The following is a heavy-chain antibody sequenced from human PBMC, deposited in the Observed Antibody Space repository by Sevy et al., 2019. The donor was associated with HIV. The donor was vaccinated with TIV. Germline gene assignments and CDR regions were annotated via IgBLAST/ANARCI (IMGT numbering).Heavy chain of an antibody. CDR2: MYHRGTT. CDR3: AAAAGTDILGYYFGS. Sequence: HSETLSLTCTVSGDSIIGSHWWSWFRQTPGKGLEWIGDMYHRGTTNYNPSLKTRVIISVDKSKNQFFLKLTSVTAADTAVYYCAAAAGTDILGYYFGSWGQGSSVTVSS. J-gene: IGHJ4*02. CDR1: GDSIIGSHW. D-gene: IGHD6-25*01. V-gene: IGHV4-4*02.